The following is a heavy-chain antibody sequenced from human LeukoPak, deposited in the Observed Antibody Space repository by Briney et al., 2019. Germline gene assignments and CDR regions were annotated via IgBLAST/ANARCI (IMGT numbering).Heavy chain of an antibody. V-gene: IGHV4-34*01. CDR3: ARASKRLGAGRLDC. Sequence: SQTLSLTCAVYGGSFSGYYWSWIRQPPGKGLEWIGEINHSGSTNYNPSLKSRVTISVDTSKNQFSLKLSSVTAADTAVYYCARASKRLGAGRLDCWGQGTLVTVSS. J-gene: IGHJ4*02. CDR1: GGSFSGYY. CDR2: INHSGST. D-gene: IGHD4/OR15-4a*01.